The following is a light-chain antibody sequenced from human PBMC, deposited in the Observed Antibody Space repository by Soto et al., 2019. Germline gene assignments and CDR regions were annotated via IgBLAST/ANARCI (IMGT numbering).Light chain of an antibody. J-gene: IGLJ2*01. CDR1: SSDVGGYNF. V-gene: IGLV2-14*03. Sequence: QSALTQPASVSGSPGQSITISCTGTSSDVGGYNFVSWYQQHPGKAPKLMLYNVYDRPSGISHRFSGSRSGNTASLTISGIQAEDEAHYYCNSYTSSSTLVFGGGTKVTVL. CDR3: NSYTSSSTLV. CDR2: NVY.